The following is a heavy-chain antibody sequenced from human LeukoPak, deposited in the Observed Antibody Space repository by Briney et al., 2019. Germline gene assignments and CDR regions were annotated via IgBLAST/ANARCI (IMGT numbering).Heavy chain of an antibody. V-gene: IGHV3-11*04. Sequence: PGGSLRLSCAASGFTVSSNYMSWVRQAPGKGLEWVSNIGSSGTPIYYADSVKGRFTISRDNAKNSLYLQMNSLRVEDTAVYYCARRVPNYGMDVWGQGTTVTVSS. D-gene: IGHD1-1*01. CDR1: GFTVSSNY. CDR3: ARRVPNYGMDV. CDR2: IGSSGTPI. J-gene: IGHJ6*02.